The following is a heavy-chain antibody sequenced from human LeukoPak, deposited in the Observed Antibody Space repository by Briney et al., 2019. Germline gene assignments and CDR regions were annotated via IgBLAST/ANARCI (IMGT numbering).Heavy chain of an antibody. J-gene: IGHJ6*03. CDR1: GYTFTSYG. D-gene: IGHD5-12*01. CDR3: ARARGYSGYGAYYYYMDV. V-gene: IGHV1-2*02. Sequence: GASVKVSCKASGYTFTSYGISWVRQAPGQGLEWMGWINPNSGGTNYAQKFQGRVTMTRDTSISTAYMELSRLRSDDTAVYYCARARGYSGYGAYYYYMDVWGKGTTVTVSS. CDR2: INPNSGGT.